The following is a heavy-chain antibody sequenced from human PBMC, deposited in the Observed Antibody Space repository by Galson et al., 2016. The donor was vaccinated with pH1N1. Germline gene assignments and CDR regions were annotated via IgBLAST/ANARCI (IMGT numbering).Heavy chain of an antibody. D-gene: IGHD3-16*01. V-gene: IGHV3-30*18. J-gene: IGHJ4*02. CDR1: GFTFSDYA. CDR3: AKESLPRATLGDFDS. Sequence: LRLSCAASGFTFSDYAIHWVRQAPGKGLEWVALISSDGSNKDYADSVKGRFIVSRDYSKTALQMNSLKAEDTAVYYCAKESLPRATLGDFDSWGQGSLVIVPS. CDR2: ISSDGSNK.